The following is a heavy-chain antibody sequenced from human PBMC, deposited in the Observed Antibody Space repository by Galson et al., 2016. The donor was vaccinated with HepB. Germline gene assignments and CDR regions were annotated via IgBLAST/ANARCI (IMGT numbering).Heavy chain of an antibody. Sequence: SLRLSCAASGFTFSIYGMHWIRQAPGKGLEWVATTSSDESVKHYADPVQGRFTISKDNFKNTLYLQMNSPRAEDTAVYYCAKKSPGKELSPPDYWGQGTLVTVSS. J-gene: IGHJ4*02. V-gene: IGHV3-30*18. CDR2: TSSDESVK. CDR3: AKKSPGKELSPPDY. CDR1: GFTFSIYG. D-gene: IGHD1-26*01.